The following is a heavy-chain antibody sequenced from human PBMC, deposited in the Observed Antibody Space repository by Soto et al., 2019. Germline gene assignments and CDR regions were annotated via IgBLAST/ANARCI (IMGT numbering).Heavy chain of an antibody. D-gene: IGHD2-15*01. Sequence: GGSLRLSCAASGVTFSSYWMSWVRQAPGKGLEWVANIKQDGSEKYYVDSVKGRFTISRDNAKNSLYLQMNSLRAEDTAVYYCARAGIVVVIDFDYWGQGTLVTVSS. CDR1: GVTFSSYW. J-gene: IGHJ4*02. V-gene: IGHV3-7*01. CDR3: ARAGIVVVIDFDY. CDR2: IKQDGSEK.